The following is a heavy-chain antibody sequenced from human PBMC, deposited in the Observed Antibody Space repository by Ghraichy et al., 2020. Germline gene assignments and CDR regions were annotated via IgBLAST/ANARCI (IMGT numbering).Heavy chain of an antibody. J-gene: IGHJ4*02. D-gene: IGHD1-26*01. Sequence: LSLTCAASGFNFSINAMTWVRQAPGKGLEWISVIRGSGGSTDYADSVKGRFTVSRHDSKNTVYLQMNSLRAEDTAVYYCAKDRSSRGTYYMSDYWGQGTLVTVSS. V-gene: IGHV3-23*01. CDR2: IRGSGGST. CDR3: AKDRSSRGTYYMSDY. CDR1: GFNFSINA.